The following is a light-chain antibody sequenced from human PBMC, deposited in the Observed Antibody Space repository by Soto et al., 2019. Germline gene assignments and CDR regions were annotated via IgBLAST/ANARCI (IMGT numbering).Light chain of an antibody. CDR2: EVT. CDR3: ASLTTTNFV. CDR1: SSDVGAYNL. Sequence: QSALTQPASVSGSPGQSITISCTGTSSDVGAYNLVSWYQHLPDKAPKLIISEVTNRPSGVSDRFSGSKSGNTASLTISGLQDEDEADYYCASLTTTNFVFGSGTKLTVL. J-gene: IGLJ1*01. V-gene: IGLV2-14*01.